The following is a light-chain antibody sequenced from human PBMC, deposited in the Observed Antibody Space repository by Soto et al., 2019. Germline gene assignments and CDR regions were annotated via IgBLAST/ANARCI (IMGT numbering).Light chain of an antibody. CDR1: QGISSY. J-gene: IGKJ4*01. CDR2: AAS. CDR3: QQYYSYPPT. V-gene: IGKV1-8*01. Sequence: AIRMTQSPSSFSASTGDRVTITCRASQGISSYLAWYQQKPGKAPKLLIYAASTLQSGVPSRFRGSGSGTDFTLTISCLQSDDFATYYCQQYYSYPPTFGGGTKVEIK.